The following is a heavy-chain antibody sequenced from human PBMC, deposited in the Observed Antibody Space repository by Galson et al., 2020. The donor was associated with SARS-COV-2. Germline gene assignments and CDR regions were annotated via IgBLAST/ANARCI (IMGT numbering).Heavy chain of an antibody. V-gene: IGHV3-30*04. CDR3: ARANSGSYYYGMDV. CDR2: ISYDGSNK. D-gene: IGHD1-26*01. J-gene: IGHJ6*02. CDR1: GFTFSSYA. Sequence: GGSLRLSCAASGFTFSSYAMHWVRQAPGKGLEWVAVISYDGSNKYYADSVKGRFTISRDNSKNTLYLQMNSLRAEDTAVYYCARANSGSYYYGMDVWGQGTTVTASS.